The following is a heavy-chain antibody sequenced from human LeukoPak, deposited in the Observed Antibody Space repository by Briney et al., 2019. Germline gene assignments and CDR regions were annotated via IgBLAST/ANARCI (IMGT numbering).Heavy chain of an antibody. Sequence: GGSLRLSCAASGFTFSSYGMHWVRQAPGKGLEWVAVISYDGSNKYYVDSVKGRFTISRDNSKNTLYLQMNSLRAEDTAVYYCNTYYYDSSGYYYSDYWGQGTLVTVSS. D-gene: IGHD3-22*01. CDR2: ISYDGSNK. V-gene: IGHV3-30*03. CDR3: NTYYYDSSGYYYSDY. J-gene: IGHJ4*02. CDR1: GFTFSSYG.